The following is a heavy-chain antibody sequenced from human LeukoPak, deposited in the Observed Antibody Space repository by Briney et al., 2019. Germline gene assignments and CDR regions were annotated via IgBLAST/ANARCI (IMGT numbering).Heavy chain of an antibody. CDR2: ISSSSSTI. CDR1: GLTFSSYS. CDR3: AREARGYYYDSSGYYYDY. V-gene: IGHV3-48*01. J-gene: IGHJ4*02. D-gene: IGHD3-22*01. Sequence: PGGSLRLSCAASGLTFSSYSMNWVRQAPGKGLEWVSYISSSSSTIYYADSVKGRFTISRDNAKNSLYLQMNSLRAEDTAVYYCAREARGYYYDSSGYYYDYWGQGTLVTVSS.